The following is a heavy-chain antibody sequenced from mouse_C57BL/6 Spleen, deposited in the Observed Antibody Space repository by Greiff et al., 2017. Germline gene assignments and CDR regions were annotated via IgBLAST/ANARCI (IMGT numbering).Heavy chain of an antibody. CDR1: GYAFSSSW. CDR2: IYPGDGDT. Sequence: QVQLQQSGPELVKPGASVKISCKASGYAFSSSWMNWVKQRPGKGLEWIGRIYPGDGDTNYNGKFKGKATLTADKSSRTAYMQLSSLTSEDSAVYFCARNYGSSHYFDYWGQGTTLTVSS. J-gene: IGHJ2*01. D-gene: IGHD1-1*01. CDR3: ARNYGSSHYFDY. V-gene: IGHV1-82*01.